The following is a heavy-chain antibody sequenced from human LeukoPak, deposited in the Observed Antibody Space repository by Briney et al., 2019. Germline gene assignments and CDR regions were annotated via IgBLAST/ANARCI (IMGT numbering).Heavy chain of an antibody. CDR1: GYTFISYY. CDR3: ARDPYSNYYFDY. D-gene: IGHD4-11*01. CDR2: INPSGGST. Sequence: GASVKASCKASGYTFISYYMHWVRQAPGQGLEWMGIINPSGGSTRYAQKFQGRVTMTRDTSTSTVYMELSSLRSEDTAVYYCARDPYSNYYFDYWGQGTLVTVSS. J-gene: IGHJ4*02. V-gene: IGHV1-46*01.